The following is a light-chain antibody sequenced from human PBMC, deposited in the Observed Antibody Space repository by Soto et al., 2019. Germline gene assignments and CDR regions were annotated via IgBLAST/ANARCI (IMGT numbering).Light chain of an antibody. CDR1: QSITPW. J-gene: IGKJ2*01. V-gene: IGKV1-5*03. CDR2: KTS. Sequence: DIQMTQSPPILSASVGETVTITCRASQSITPWLAWYQQKPGKAPRLLIYKTSDLENGAPSRFSGSGSGTEFTLTINSLQPDDFATYYCQQYYRLSAFGPGTKVE. CDR3: QQYYRLSA.